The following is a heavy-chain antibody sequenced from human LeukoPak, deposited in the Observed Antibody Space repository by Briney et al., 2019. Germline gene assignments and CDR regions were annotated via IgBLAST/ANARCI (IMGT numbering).Heavy chain of an antibody. Sequence: GGSLRLSCAASGFTFSSYSMNWVRQAPGKGLEWVSVIGYGGGDIQYADSVKGRFTISRDNSKNTLYLQMNSLRAEDTAVYYCARYAPPTTVVTRFFDYWGQGTLVTVSS. CDR3: ARYAPPTTVVTRFFDY. CDR1: GFTFSSYS. CDR2: IGYGGGDI. D-gene: IGHD4-11*01. J-gene: IGHJ4*02. V-gene: IGHV3-21*04.